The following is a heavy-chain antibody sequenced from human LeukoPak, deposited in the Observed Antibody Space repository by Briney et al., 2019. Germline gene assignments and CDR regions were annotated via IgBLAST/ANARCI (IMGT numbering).Heavy chain of an antibody. CDR2: INTDGSST. Sequence: PGGSLRLSCAASRFTFSSYWMQWVRQAPGQGLMLVSRINTDGSSTSYADSVKGRFTISRDNAKNTLYLQMNSLRAEDTAVYYCARGGPRRGAYFDYWGQGTLVTVSS. CDR3: ARGGPRRGAYFDY. V-gene: IGHV3-74*01. CDR1: RFTFSSYW. J-gene: IGHJ4*02.